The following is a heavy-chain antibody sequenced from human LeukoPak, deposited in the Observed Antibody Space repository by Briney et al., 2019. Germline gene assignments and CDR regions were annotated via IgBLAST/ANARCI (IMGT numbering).Heavy chain of an antibody. CDR3: AKTLSRDEPFQH. CDR1: GFTFSSYG. J-gene: IGHJ1*01. CDR2: ISYDGSNK. V-gene: IGHV3-30*18. Sequence: GGSLRLSCAASGFTFSSYGMHWVRQAPGKGLEWVAVISYDGSNKYYADSVKGRFTISRDNSKNTLYLQMNSLRTEDTALYYCAKTLSRDEPFQHWGQGTLVTVSS. D-gene: IGHD3-16*02.